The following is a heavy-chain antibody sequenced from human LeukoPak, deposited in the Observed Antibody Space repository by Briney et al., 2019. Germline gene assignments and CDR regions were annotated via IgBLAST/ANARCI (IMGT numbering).Heavy chain of an antibody. CDR3: ARAKSPLWWRKPRDFDY. V-gene: IGHV3-11*01. CDR2: ISSSGSTI. CDR1: GFTFSDYY. D-gene: IGHD2-21*01. Sequence: GGSLRLSCAASGFTFSDYYMSWIRQAPGKGLEWVSYISSSGSTIYYADSVKGRFTISRGNAKNSLYLQMNSLRAEDTAVYYCARAKSPLWWRKPRDFDYWGQGTLVTVSS. J-gene: IGHJ4*02.